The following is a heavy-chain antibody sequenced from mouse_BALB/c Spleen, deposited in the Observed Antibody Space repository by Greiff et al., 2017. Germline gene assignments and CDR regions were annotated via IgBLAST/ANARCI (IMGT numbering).Heavy chain of an antibody. D-gene: IGHD3-1*01. CDR3: ARPRIGGYAMDY. J-gene: IGHJ4*01. CDR2: INPNNGGT. Sequence: VQLQQSGPELVKPGASVKIPCKASGYTFTDYNMDWVKQSHGKSLEWIGDINPNNGGTIYNQKFKGKATLTVDKSSSTAYMELRSLTSEDTAVYYCARPRIGGYAMDYWGQGTSVTVSS. CDR1: GYTFTDYN. V-gene: IGHV1-18*01.